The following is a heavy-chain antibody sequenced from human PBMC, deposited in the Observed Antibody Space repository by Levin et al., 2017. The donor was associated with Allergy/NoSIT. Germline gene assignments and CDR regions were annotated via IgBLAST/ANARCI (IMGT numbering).Heavy chain of an antibody. D-gene: IGHD6-13*01. V-gene: IGHV3-7*01. CDR3: AAGYYDYGMDV. Sequence: RSGGSLRLSCVDSGFTFSTYWMSWVRQAPGKGLEWVANIKPDGSEKYYVDSVKGRFTISRDNAKNSLYLQMNSLRVEDTAVYYCAAGYYDYGMDVWGQGTTVTVSS. CDR1: GFTFSTYW. CDR2: IKPDGSEK. J-gene: IGHJ6*02.